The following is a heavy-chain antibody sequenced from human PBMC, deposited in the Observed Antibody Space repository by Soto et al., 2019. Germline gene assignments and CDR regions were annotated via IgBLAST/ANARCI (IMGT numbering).Heavy chain of an antibody. CDR2: IYYSGST. CDR1: GGSISSYY. Sequence: QVQLQESGPGLVKPSETLSLTCTVSGGSISSYYWSWIRQPPGKGLEWIGYIYYSGSTNYNPSLKSRVTISVDTSKNQFSLKPSSVTAADPAVYYCARDEGGTGDYYGMDVWGQGTTVTVSS. D-gene: IGHD2-15*01. CDR3: ARDEGGTGDYYGMDV. J-gene: IGHJ6*02. V-gene: IGHV4-59*01.